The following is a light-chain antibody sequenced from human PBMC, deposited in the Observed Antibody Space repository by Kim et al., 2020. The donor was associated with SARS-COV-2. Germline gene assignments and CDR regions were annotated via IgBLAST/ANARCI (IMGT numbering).Light chain of an antibody. CDR2: GAS. CDR3: QQYHKWPPGYT. V-gene: IGKV3-15*01. CDR1: QSISNN. Sequence: SPGEGATRACRASQSISNNLAWYQQRPGQAPRLLIYGASTRATGIPARFSGSVSGTEFTLTISSLQSEDFAVYYCQQYHKWPPGYTFGQGTKLEI. J-gene: IGKJ2*01.